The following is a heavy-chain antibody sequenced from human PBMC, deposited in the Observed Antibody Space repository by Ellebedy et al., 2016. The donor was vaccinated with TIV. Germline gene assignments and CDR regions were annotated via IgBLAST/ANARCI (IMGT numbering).Heavy chain of an antibody. J-gene: IGHJ4*02. CDR3: TREGYSGYAAGIDY. CDR1: GGSISRSTYY. CDR2: IYYRGST. D-gene: IGHD5-12*01. Sequence: SETLSLTXSVSGGSISRSTYYWGWIRRPPGKGLEWIGSIYYRGSTYYNPSLKSRVTMSMDTYKNQFSLKLSSVAAADTAVYYCTREGYSGYAAGIDYWGQGSLVTVSS. V-gene: IGHV4-39*07.